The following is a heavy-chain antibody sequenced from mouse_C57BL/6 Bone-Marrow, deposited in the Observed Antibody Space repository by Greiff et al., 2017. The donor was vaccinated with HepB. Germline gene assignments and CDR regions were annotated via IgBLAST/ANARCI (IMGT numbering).Heavy chain of an antibody. CDR3: ARRSVPHWYFDV. D-gene: IGHD5-1*01. Sequence: EVQLQQSVAELVRPGASVKLSCTASGFNIKNPYMHWVKQRPEQGLEWIGRIDPANGNTKYAPKFQGKATITADTSSNTAYLQLSSLTSEDTAIYYCARRSVPHWYFDVWGTGTTVTVSS. CDR2: IDPANGNT. J-gene: IGHJ1*03. V-gene: IGHV14-3*01. CDR1: GFNIKNPY.